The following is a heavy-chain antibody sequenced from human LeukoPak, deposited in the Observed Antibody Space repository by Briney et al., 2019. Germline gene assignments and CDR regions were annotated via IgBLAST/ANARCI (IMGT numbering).Heavy chain of an antibody. V-gene: IGHV4-59*08. J-gene: IGHJ4*02. D-gene: IGHD3-22*01. CDR3: ARSGNYDSSGHDY. CDR1: GGSLSSYF. CDR2: IYYSGST. Sequence: SQTLSLTCAVSGGSLSSYFWSWIRQPPGKEREWFGYIYYSGSTNYNPSLKSRVTISVDTSKNQFSLKLSSVTAADTAVYYCARSGNYDSSGHDYWGQGTLVTVSS.